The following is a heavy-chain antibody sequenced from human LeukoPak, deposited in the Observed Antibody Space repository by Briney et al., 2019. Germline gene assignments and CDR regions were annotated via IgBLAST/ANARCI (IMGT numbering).Heavy chain of an antibody. V-gene: IGHV3-48*02. CDR2: INMPSTNI. CDR1: GFIFTSYS. Sequence: PGGSLRLSCAASGFIFTSYSMNWVRQAPGKGLEWVSYINMPSTNIYYVDSVKGRFTISRDNAKISLYLQMNRLSDEDMAVYYCVRESYWGSSGKGFDFWGQGTLVTVSS. CDR3: VRESYWGSSGKGFDF. D-gene: IGHD3-16*01. J-gene: IGHJ4*02.